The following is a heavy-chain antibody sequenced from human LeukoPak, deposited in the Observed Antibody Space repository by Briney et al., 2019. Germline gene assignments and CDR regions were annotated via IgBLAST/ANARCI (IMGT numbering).Heavy chain of an antibody. CDR3: ARDFAGTTSYHFDY. CDR1: GFTFSSYS. V-gene: IGHV3-21*01. Sequence: GGSLRLSCAASGFTFSSYSMNWVRQAPGKGLEWVSSISSSSSYIYYADSVKGRFTISRDNAKNSLYLQMNSLRAEDTAVYYCARDFAGTTSYHFDYWGQGTLVTVSS. J-gene: IGHJ4*02. CDR2: ISSSSSYI. D-gene: IGHD1-1*01.